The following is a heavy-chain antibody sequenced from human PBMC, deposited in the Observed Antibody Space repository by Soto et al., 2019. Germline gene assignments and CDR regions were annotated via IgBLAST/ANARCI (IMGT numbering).Heavy chain of an antibody. CDR2: IIPIFGTA. CDR3: AGAPLGSGYCYYGMDV. J-gene: IGHJ6*02. D-gene: IGHD3-10*01. CDR1: GGTFSSYA. Sequence: ASVKVSCKASGGTFSSYAISWVRPAPGQGHEWMGGIIPIFGTANYAQTFQGRVTITADESTSTAYMELSSLRSEDTAVYYCAGAPLGSGYCYYGMDVWGQGTTVTVSS. V-gene: IGHV1-69*13.